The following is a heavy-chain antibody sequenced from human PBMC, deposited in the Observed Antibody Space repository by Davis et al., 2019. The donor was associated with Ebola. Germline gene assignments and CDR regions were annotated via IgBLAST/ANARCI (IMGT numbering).Heavy chain of an antibody. CDR3: ARGQVGFGELLLDYYYYYGMDV. J-gene: IGHJ6*04. CDR1: GFTFSSYG. CDR2: ISYDGSNK. V-gene: IGHV3-30*03. Sequence: GESLKISCAASGFTFSSYGMHWVRQAPGKGLEWVAVISYDGSNKYYADSVKGRFTISRDNSKNTLYLQMNSLRAEDTAVYYCARGQVGFGELLLDYYYYYGMDVWGKGTTVTVSS. D-gene: IGHD3-10*01.